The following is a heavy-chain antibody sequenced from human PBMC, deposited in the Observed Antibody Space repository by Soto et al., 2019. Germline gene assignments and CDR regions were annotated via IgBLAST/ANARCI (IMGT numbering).Heavy chain of an antibody. J-gene: IGHJ4*02. CDR1: GFTFSTYA. CDR3: AIVSSGWFC. D-gene: IGHD6-19*01. V-gene: IGHV3-23*01. CDR2: ISFSGDGT. Sequence: EVQLLESGGGLVQPGGSLRLSCVASGFTFSTYAMTWVRQAPGKGLECVSRISFSGDGTYYADSVKGRFTISRDNSKNTLYLQMSSLRAEDTAVYYCAIVSSGWFCWGQGTLVTVSS.